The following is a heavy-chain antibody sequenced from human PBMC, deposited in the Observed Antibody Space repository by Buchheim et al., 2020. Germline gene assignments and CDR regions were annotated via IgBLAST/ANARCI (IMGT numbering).Heavy chain of an antibody. Sequence: EVQLVESGGGLVQPGGSLRLSCAASGFTFSSYSMNWVRQAPGKGLEWVSYISSSSSTIYYADSVKGRFTISRDNAKNSLYLQMNSPRDEDTAVYYCARDGGLRRVYYYGMDVWGQGTT. CDR3: ARDGGLRRVYYYGMDV. CDR2: ISSSSSTI. J-gene: IGHJ6*02. V-gene: IGHV3-48*02. D-gene: IGHD2-15*01. CDR1: GFTFSSYS.